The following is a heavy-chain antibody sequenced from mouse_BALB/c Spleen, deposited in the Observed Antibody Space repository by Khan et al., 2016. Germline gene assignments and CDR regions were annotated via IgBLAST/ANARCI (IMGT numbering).Heavy chain of an antibody. Sequence: EVQLQESGPGLVKPSQSLSLTCTVTGYSITSDYAWNWIRQFPGNKLEWMGYISYSGSTSYNPSLKSRISIPRDTSKNQFFLQLNSVTTEDTATYYCARRDRFDYGGQGTTLTVSS. CDR3: ARRDRFDY. J-gene: IGHJ2*01. CDR2: ISYSGST. V-gene: IGHV3-2*02. CDR1: GYSITSDYA.